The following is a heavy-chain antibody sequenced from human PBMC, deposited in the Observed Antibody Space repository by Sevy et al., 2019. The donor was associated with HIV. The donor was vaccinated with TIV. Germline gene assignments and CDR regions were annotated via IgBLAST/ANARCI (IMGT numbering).Heavy chain of an antibody. CDR1: GYTFTSYG. CDR2: ISAYNSNT. J-gene: IGHJ6*02. CDR3: ARRGYCTNGVCYFYGMDV. Sequence: ASMKVSCKASGYTFTSYGISWVRQAPGQGLEWMGWISAYNSNTNYAQKVQGRVTMTTDTSTSTAYMELRSLRSDDTAVYYCARRGYCTNGVCYFYGMDVWGQGTTVTVSS. D-gene: IGHD2-8*01. V-gene: IGHV1-18*01.